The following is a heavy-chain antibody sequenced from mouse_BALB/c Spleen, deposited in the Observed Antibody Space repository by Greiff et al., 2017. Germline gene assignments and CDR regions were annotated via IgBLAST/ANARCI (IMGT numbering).Heavy chain of an antibody. V-gene: IGHV1-69*02. CDR2: IDPADSET. J-gene: IGHJ1*01. D-gene: IGHD2-4*01. Sequence: VQLQQPGAELVKPGAPVKLSCKASGYTFTSYWMNWVQQRPGRGLEWIGRIDPADSETYYNQKFKDKATLTVDKSSSTAYIQLSSLTSEDSAVYYCARTTMITTRWYFDVWGAGTTVTVSS. CDR3: ARTTMITTRWYFDV. CDR1: GYTFTSYW.